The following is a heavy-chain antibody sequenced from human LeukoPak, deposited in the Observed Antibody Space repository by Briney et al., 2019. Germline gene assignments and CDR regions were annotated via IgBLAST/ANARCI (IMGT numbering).Heavy chain of an antibody. CDR2: IYYTGTA. CDR1: GDSMSINNYY. Sequence: PSETLSLTCTVSGDSMSINNYYWAWIRQPPGKGLEWIGSIYYTGTAYYNPSLKNRVTISVDTSQNQFSLRLNSVTAADTAVYYCARVRGIVLIPTGVRFSWFDPWGQGTLVSVSS. CDR3: ARVRGIVLIPTGVRFSWFDP. J-gene: IGHJ5*02. D-gene: IGHD1-1*01. V-gene: IGHV4-39*07.